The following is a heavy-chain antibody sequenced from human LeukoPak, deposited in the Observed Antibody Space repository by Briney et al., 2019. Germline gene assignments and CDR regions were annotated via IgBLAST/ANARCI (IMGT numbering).Heavy chain of an antibody. CDR1: GSTFSSYA. J-gene: IGHJ4*02. D-gene: IGHD6-19*01. V-gene: IGHV3-30-3*01. Sequence: GRSLRLSCAASGSTFSSYAMHWVRQAPGKGLEWVAVISYDGSNKYYADSVKGRFTISRDNSKNTLYLQMNSLRAEDTAVYYCARSAYSSGSPFDYWGQGTLVTVSS. CDR2: ISYDGSNK. CDR3: ARSAYSSGSPFDY.